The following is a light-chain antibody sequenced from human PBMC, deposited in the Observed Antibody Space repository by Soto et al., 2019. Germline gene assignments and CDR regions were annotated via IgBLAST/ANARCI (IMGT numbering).Light chain of an antibody. J-gene: IGLJ1*01. Sequence: QSALTQPASVSGSPGQSITISCTGTSSDVGSYDLVSWYQQQPGKAPKLMIYDATKRPSGVSVRFSGSKSGNTASLTISGLQAEDEDDYYCCAYAGASTYVFGVGTKLTVL. CDR1: SSDVGSYDL. CDR2: DAT. CDR3: CAYAGASTYV. V-gene: IGLV2-23*01.